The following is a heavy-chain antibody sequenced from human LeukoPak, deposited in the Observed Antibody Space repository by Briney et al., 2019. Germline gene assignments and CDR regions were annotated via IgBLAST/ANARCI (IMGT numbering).Heavy chain of an antibody. D-gene: IGHD3-22*01. V-gene: IGHV4-39*01. CDR2: VHHSGIT. J-gene: IGHJ3*01. Sequence: PSETLSLTCVVSGGFISSGGYYCGWLRHPPETGLEWLGSVHHSGITYYNTSLKSRVTISVDKSKNQFSLELTSATAADTAVYYCARNPPNYYDSSGRMGAFDVWGQGTMVTVSS. CDR3: ARNPPNYYDSSGRMGAFDV. CDR1: GGFISSGGYY.